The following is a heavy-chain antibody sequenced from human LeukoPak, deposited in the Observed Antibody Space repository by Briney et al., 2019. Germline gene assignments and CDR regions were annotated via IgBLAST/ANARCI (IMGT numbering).Heavy chain of an antibody. V-gene: IGHV4-4*02. J-gene: IGHJ3*02. D-gene: IGHD3-9*01. CDR1: GGSISSSNW. CDR3: AKVAGLLTIWDAFDI. Sequence: SETLSLTCAVSGGSISSSNWWSWVRQPPGKGLEWIGEIYHSGSTNYNPSLKSRVTISVDTSKNQFSLKLSSVTAADTAVYYCAKVAGLLTIWDAFDIWGQGTMVTVSS. CDR2: IYHSGST.